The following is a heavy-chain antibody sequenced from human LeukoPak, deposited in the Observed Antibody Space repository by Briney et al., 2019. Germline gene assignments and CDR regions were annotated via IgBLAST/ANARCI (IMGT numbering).Heavy chain of an antibody. CDR2: ISGSGGST. CDR3: AKQLWFGDP. J-gene: IGHJ5*02. V-gene: IGHV3-23*01. Sequence: KAGGSLRLSCAASGFTFSSYAMSWVRQPPGNGLEWVSAISGSGGSTYYADSVNGRFTISRDNSKNTLYLQMNSLRAEGTAVYYCAKQLWFGDPWGQGTLVTVSS. CDR1: GFTFSSYA. D-gene: IGHD3-10*01.